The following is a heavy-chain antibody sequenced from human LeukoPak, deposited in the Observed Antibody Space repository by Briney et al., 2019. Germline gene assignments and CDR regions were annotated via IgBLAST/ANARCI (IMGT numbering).Heavy chain of an antibody. J-gene: IGHJ6*02. Sequence: SETLSLTCAVYGGSFSGYYWSWIRQPPGKGLEWIGEINHSGSTNYNPSLKSRVTISVDTSKNQFSLKLSSVTAADTAEYYCARDIVVVPAAMWGYYYYGMDVWGQGTTVTVSS. D-gene: IGHD2-2*01. CDR2: INHSGST. CDR1: GGSFSGYY. V-gene: IGHV4-34*01. CDR3: ARDIVVVPAAMWGYYYYGMDV.